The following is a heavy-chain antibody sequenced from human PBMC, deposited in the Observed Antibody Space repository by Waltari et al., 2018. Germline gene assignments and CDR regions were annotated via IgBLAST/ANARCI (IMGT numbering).Heavy chain of an antibody. Sequence: QVQLVESGGGVVQPGGSLRLSCAVSGFTFSAYGMHWVRQAPGKGLEWGSYIHQDEIAKHYADSVKGRFTIARDNSKNTVYLHMDSLRAEDTALYYCSKDSDAFYIDYWGQGVLVTVSS. CDR3: SKDSDAFYIDY. V-gene: IGHV3-30*02. CDR1: GFTFSAYG. CDR2: IHQDEIAK. J-gene: IGHJ4*02. D-gene: IGHD2-2*01.